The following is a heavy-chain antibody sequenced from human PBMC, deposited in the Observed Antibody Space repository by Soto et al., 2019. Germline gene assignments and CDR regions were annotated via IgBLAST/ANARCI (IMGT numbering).Heavy chain of an antibody. CDR2: ITVGTGNT. Sequence: GASVKVSCKASGFTFTSSSVQWVRQARGQRLEWIGWITVGTGNTNYAQKFQERVSITRDMSTSTAYMEMSNLRSDDTAVYYCAARDSSGYYGGWGQGTQVTVSS. CDR1: GFTFTSSS. D-gene: IGHD3-22*01. J-gene: IGHJ4*02. CDR3: AARDSSGYYGG. V-gene: IGHV1-58*01.